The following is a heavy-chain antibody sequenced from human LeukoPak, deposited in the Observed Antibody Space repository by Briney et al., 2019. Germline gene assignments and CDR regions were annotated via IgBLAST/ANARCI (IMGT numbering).Heavy chain of an antibody. J-gene: IGHJ4*02. Sequence: GGSLRLSCAASGFTVCSNYMRWLRQAQGQGLEWVSVIYSGGSTYYADSVKGRFTISRDNSKNTLYLQMNSLRAEDTAVYYCARDSPNEAILWWSIDYWGQGTLVTVSS. CDR1: GFTVCSNY. V-gene: IGHV3-66*01. D-gene: IGHD2-21*01. CDR3: ARDSPNEAILWWSIDY. CDR2: IYSGGST.